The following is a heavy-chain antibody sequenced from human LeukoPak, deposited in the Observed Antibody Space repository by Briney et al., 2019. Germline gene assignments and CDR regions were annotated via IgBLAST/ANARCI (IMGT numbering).Heavy chain of an antibody. Sequence: GGSLRLSCAASGFTFSSYSMNWVRQAPGKGLEWVSSISSSSSYIYYADSVKGRFTISRDNAKNSLYLQMNSLRAEDTAVYYCARQGDSSGYYVDYWGQGTLVTVSS. D-gene: IGHD3-22*01. V-gene: IGHV3-21*01. J-gene: IGHJ4*02. CDR1: GFTFSSYS. CDR2: ISSSSSYI. CDR3: ARQGDSSGYYVDY.